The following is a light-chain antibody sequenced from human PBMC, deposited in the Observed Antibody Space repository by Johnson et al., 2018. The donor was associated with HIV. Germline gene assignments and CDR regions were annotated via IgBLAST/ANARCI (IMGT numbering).Light chain of an antibody. CDR2: DNN. CDR3: GTWDSSLTLYV. J-gene: IGLJ1*01. Sequence: QSVLTQPPSVSAAPGQKVTISCSGSSSNIGNNYVSWYQQIPGTAPKLLIYDNNKRPSGIPGRFSGSKSGPSATLGITGLQTGDEADYYCGTWDSSLTLYVFGTGTKVTVL. V-gene: IGLV1-51*01. CDR1: SSNIGNNY.